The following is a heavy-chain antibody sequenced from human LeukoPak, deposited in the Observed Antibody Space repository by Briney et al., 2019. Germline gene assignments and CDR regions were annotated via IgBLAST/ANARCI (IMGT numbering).Heavy chain of an antibody. J-gene: IGHJ4*02. CDR1: GFAFRAYS. Sequence: GGSLRLSCAVPGFAFRAYSMDWGRQGPGKGREWGSYIGRSSSTISYADSEQGRFTISRDNPSNALYLQTNGLRAEHTAVYYCGRGPSSQIRTDYWGQGTLVTVSS. D-gene: IGHD2-2*01. V-gene: IGHV3-48*01. CDR2: IGRSSSTI. CDR3: GRGPSSQIRTDY.